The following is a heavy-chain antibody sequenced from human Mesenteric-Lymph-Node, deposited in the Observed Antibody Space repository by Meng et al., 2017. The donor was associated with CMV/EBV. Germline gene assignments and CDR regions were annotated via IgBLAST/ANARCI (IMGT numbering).Heavy chain of an antibody. CDR2: IYYSRST. D-gene: IGHD3-16*02. V-gene: IGHV4-39*07. J-gene: IGHJ4*02. CDR3: AKGDDYVWGSYRSANDN. CDR1: GGSISSSNYY. Sequence: SETLSLTCTVSGGSISSSNYYWGWIRQPPGKGLEWIGNIYYSRSTYYNPSLKSRVTLSIDTSKNQFSLKLSSVTAADTAMYYCAKGDDYVWGSYRSANDNWGQGMLVTVSS.